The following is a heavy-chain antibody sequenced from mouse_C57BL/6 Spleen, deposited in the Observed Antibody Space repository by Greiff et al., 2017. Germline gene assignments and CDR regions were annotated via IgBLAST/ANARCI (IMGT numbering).Heavy chain of an antibody. D-gene: IGHD1-1*01. CDR2: ISYDGSN. V-gene: IGHV3-6*01. Sequence: DVHLVESGPGLVKPSQSLSLTCSVTGYSITSGYYWNWIRQFPGNKLEWMGYISYDGSNNYNPSLKNRISITRDTSKNQFFLKLNSVTTEDTATYYCARDPYYYGSSYGWYFDVWGTGTTVTVSS. J-gene: IGHJ1*03. CDR3: ARDPYYYGSSYGWYFDV. CDR1: GYSITSGYY.